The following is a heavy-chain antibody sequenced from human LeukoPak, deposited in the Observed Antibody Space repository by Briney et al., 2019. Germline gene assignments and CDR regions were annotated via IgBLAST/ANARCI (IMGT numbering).Heavy chain of an antibody. D-gene: IGHD6-19*01. V-gene: IGHV3-23*01. CDR3: AKARNVKAVAGRTSWFDP. CDR2: ISGSGGST. J-gene: IGHJ5*02. CDR1: GFTFSSYA. Sequence: PGGSLRLSCAASGFTFSSYAMSWVRQAPGKGLEWVSAISGSGGSTYYADSVKGRFTISGDNSKNTLYLQMNSLRAEDTAVYYCAKARNVKAVAGRTSWFDPWGQGTLVTVSS.